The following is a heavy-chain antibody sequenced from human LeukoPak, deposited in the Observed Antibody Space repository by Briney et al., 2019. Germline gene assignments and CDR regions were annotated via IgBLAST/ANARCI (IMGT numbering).Heavy chain of an antibody. Sequence: GESLKISCEGSGYTFTSYWIAWVRQMPGKGLEWMGIIYPGDSDTRYSPSFRGQVSISADKSVSTAYLQWSSLKASDTAMYYCARSITGYSSRWLFDYWGQGIQVTVSS. V-gene: IGHV5-51*01. CDR3: ARSITGYSSRWLFDY. J-gene: IGHJ4*02. CDR2: IYPGDSDT. CDR1: GYTFTSYW. D-gene: IGHD1-14*01.